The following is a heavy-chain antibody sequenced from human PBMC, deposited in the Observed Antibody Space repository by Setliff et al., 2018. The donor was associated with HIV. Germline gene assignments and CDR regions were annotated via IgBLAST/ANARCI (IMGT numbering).Heavy chain of an antibody. D-gene: IGHD2-21*01. V-gene: IGHV3-73*01. CDR1: GFTFSGSA. J-gene: IGHJ5*02. CDR3: AASADGDCATTSCTNWFDP. Sequence: GGSLRLSCSASGFTFSGSAIHWVRQASGKGLEWIGRIKTKPSNYATAYGASMEGRFTISRDDSKSTAYLQLSSLKVDDTAMYFCAASADGDCATTSCTNWFDPWGQGTLVTVSS. CDR2: IKTKPSNYAT.